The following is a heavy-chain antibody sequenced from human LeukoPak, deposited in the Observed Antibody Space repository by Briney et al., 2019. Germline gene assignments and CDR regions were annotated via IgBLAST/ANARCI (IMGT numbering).Heavy chain of an antibody. V-gene: IGHV4-59*01. CDR2: IYYSGST. J-gene: IGHJ6*03. CDR1: GGSISSYY. CDR3: ARYVFGSYGFEYYYYYMDV. Sequence: PSETLSLTCTVSGGSISSYYWSWIRQPPGKGLEWIGYIYYSGSTNYNPSLKSRVTISVDTSKNQFSLKLSSVTAADTAVYYCARYVFGSYGFEYYYYYMDVWGKGTTVTVSS. D-gene: IGHD5-18*01.